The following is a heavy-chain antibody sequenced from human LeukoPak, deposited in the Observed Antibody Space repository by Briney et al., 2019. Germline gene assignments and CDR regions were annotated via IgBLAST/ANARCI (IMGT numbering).Heavy chain of an antibody. J-gene: IGHJ6*03. Sequence: SETLSLTCTVSGGSISSYYWSWIRQPPGKGLEWIGYIYYSGSTNYNPSLKSRVTIPVDTSKNQFSLKLSSVTAADTAVYYCARAVQLERPPPLIGYYYMDVWGKGTTVTVSS. D-gene: IGHD1-1*01. V-gene: IGHV4-59*01. CDR1: GGSISSYY. CDR2: IYYSGST. CDR3: ARAVQLERPPPLIGYYYMDV.